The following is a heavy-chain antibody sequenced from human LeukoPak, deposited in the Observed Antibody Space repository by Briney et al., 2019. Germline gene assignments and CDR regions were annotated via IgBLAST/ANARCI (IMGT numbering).Heavy chain of an antibody. CDR3: ASSRHYDSSGPITWVDY. V-gene: IGHV7-4-1*02. J-gene: IGHJ4*02. CDR2: INTNTGNP. Sequence: ASVKVSCKASGYTFTSYAMNWVRQAPGQGLEWMGWINTNTGNPTYAQGFTGRFVFSLDTSVSTAYLQISSLKAEDTAVYYCASSRHYDSSGPITWVDYWGQGTLVAVSS. CDR1: GYTFTSYA. D-gene: IGHD3-22*01.